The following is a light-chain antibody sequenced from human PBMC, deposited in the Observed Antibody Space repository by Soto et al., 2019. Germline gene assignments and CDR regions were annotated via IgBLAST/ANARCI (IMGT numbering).Light chain of an antibody. Sequence: EIVMTQSPATLSVSPGERATLSCRASQSVRSNLAWYQQKPVQAPRLVIYAASTRATGIPDRFSGSVSGTEFTLTISSLQSEDFAVYYCQQYNEWPPFTFGQGKRLEIK. J-gene: IGKJ5*01. CDR1: QSVRSN. V-gene: IGKV3-15*01. CDR2: AAS. CDR3: QQYNEWPPFT.